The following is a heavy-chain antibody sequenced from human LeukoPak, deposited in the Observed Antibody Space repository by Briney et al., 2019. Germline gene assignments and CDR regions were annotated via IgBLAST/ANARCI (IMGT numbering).Heavy chain of an antibody. D-gene: IGHD3-10*01. CDR2: IKQDGSEK. CDR3: ARDSPTERRGYYSYYMDV. J-gene: IGHJ6*03. V-gene: IGHV3-7*01. Sequence: GSLRLPCAASGFTFSGYWMSWVLQAPGKGLEWVANIKQDGSEKYYVDSVKGRFTISRYNAKNSLYLQMNSLRAEDTAVYYCARDSPTERRGYYSYYMDVWGNGTTVTVSS. CDR1: GFTFSGYW.